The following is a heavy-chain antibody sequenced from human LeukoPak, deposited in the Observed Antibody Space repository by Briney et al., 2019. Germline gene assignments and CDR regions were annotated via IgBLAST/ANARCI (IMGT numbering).Heavy chain of an antibody. Sequence: GGSLRLSCAASGFTFNTYAMSWVRQAPGKGLEWVSAISGSGGSTYYADSVKGRFTISRDNSKNTLYLQMNSLRAEDTAVYYCAKVGDFFNYFDYWGQGTLVTVSS. J-gene: IGHJ4*02. D-gene: IGHD4-17*01. V-gene: IGHV3-23*01. CDR1: GFTFNTYA. CDR2: ISGSGGST. CDR3: AKVGDFFNYFDY.